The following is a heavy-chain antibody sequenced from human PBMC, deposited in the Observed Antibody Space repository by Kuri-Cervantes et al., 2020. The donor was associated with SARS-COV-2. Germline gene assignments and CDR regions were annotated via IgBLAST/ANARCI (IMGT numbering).Heavy chain of an antibody. Sequence: ASVKVSCKAPETTFPNYDINWVRQAPGQGPEWMGWMNPNSGNSGYAQKLQGRVTMTKDTSISTAYMELSTLRSEDTAVYYCARGYKSQSRDDILLKIYGFSPPQNYYMDVWGKGTTVTVSS. V-gene: IGHV1-8*01. CDR2: MNPNSGNS. CDR1: ETTFPNYD. CDR3: ARGYKSQSRDDILLKIYGFSPPQNYYMDV. J-gene: IGHJ6*03. D-gene: IGHD2/OR15-2a*01.